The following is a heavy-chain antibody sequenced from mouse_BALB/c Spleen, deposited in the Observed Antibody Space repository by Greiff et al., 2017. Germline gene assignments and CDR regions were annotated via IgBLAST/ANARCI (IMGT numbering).Heavy chain of an antibody. V-gene: IGHV1-20*02. D-gene: IGHD1-1*01. CDR1: GYSFTGYF. CDR3: ARRGDYYGSSSYAMDY. CDR2: INPYNGDT. Sequence: VQLQQSGPELVKPGASVKISCKASGYSFTGYFMNWVMQSHGKSLEWIGRINPYNGDTFYNQKFTGKATLTVDKSSSTAHMELRSLASEDSAVYYCARRGDYYGSSSYAMDYWGQGTSVTVSS. J-gene: IGHJ4*01.